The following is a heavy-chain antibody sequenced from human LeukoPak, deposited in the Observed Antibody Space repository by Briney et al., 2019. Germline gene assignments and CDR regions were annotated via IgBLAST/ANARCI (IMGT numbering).Heavy chain of an antibody. CDR1: GFTFRSYG. Sequence: GGSLRLSCAASGFTFRSYGMHWVRQAPGRGLEWVAVIWYEGSDKHYADSVKGRFTISRDNSKNTLYLQLNSLRAEDTAVYYCARGSSSWYYFDYWGQGTLVTVSS. CDR2: IWYEGSDK. D-gene: IGHD6-13*01. V-gene: IGHV3-33*01. CDR3: ARGSSSWYYFDY. J-gene: IGHJ4*02.